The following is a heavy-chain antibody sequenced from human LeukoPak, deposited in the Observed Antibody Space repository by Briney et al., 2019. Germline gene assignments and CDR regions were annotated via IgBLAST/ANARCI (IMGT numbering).Heavy chain of an antibody. CDR1: GGSFSGYY. J-gene: IGHJ6*02. CDR3: ARSDYYYGMDV. CDR2: INHSGST. Sequence: PSETLSLTCAVYGGSFSGYYWSWIRQPPGKGLEWIGEINHSGSTNYNPSLKSRVTISVDTSKNQFSLKLSSVTAADTAVYYCARSDYYYGMDVWGQGTTVAVSS. V-gene: IGHV4-34*01.